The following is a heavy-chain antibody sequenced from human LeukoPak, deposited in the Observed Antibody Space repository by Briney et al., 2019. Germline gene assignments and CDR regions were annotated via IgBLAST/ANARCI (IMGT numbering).Heavy chain of an antibody. Sequence: QPRRSLRLSCAASGFTVSSYYMTWVRQAPGKGLEWVSVMYSGGSTYYADSVKGRVAISRDNSQNTVFLQMNSVRVEDTAVYYCARSYSNHLFGMDVWGQGTAVTVSS. CDR2: MYSGGST. J-gene: IGHJ6*02. D-gene: IGHD4-11*01. V-gene: IGHV3-66*01. CDR1: GFTVSSYY. CDR3: ARSYSNHLFGMDV.